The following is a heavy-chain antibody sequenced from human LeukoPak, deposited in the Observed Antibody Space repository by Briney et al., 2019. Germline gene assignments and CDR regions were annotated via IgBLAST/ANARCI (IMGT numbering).Heavy chain of an antibody. CDR3: ARGGGSLDY. CDR1: GDSISSYY. Sequence: SETLSLTCTVSGDSISSYYWSWIRQPPGKGLEWIGYIYDSGKTNYNASLISRVTISVDTSKNQFSLKLTSVTPADTAVYYCARGGGSLDYWGQGTLVTVSS. CDR2: IYDSGKT. D-gene: IGHD3-16*01. J-gene: IGHJ4*02. V-gene: IGHV4-59*01.